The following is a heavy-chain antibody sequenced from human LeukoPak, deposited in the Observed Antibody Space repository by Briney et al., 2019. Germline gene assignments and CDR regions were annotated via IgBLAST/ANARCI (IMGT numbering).Heavy chain of an antibody. Sequence: GGSLRLSCAASGFTFSSYWMSWVRQAPGKGLEWVANIKQDGSEKYYVDSVKGRFTISRDNAKNSLYLQMNSLRAEDTAVYYCARYSSGWAYYYYYYMDVWGKGTTVTASS. J-gene: IGHJ6*03. V-gene: IGHV3-7*01. CDR2: IKQDGSEK. CDR3: ARYSSGWAYYYYYYMDV. CDR1: GFTFSSYW. D-gene: IGHD6-19*01.